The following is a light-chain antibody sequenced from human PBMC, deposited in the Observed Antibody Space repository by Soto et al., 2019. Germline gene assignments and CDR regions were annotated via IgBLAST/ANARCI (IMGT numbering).Light chain of an antibody. CDR3: MQSTRWLYA. CDR1: QSLVYSDGDTY. V-gene: IGKV2-30*01. J-gene: IGKJ2*01. CDR2: KVS. Sequence: DVVMTQSPLSLPVTLGQPASISCRSSQSLVYSDGDTYLNWFQQRPGQSPRRLIYKVSNRDSGVPDRFSGSRSGTDFTLQISRVEAEDVGVSFCMQSTRWLYAFGQGTKLELK.